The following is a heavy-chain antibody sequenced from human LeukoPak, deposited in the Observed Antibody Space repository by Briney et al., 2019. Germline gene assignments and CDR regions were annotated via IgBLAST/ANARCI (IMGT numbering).Heavy chain of an antibody. CDR1: GGSFSSYY. CDR2: INHSGST. V-gene: IGHV4-34*01. Sequence: SETLSLTCAVYGGSFSSYYWSWIRQPPGKGLEWIGEINHSGSTNYDPSLKSRVTISVDTSKNQFSLKLSSVTAADTAVYYCAWSRPFPGGNSGWQYWGQGTLVTVSS. D-gene: IGHD4-23*01. CDR3: AWSRPFPGGNSGWQY. J-gene: IGHJ4*02.